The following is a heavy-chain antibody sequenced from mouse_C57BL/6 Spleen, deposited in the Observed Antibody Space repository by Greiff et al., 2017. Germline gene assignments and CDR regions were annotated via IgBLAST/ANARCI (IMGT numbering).Heavy chain of an antibody. J-gene: IGHJ4*01. D-gene: IGHD1-3*01. V-gene: IGHV1-50*01. CDR1: GYILTSYW. CDR2: IDPSDSYT. Sequence: QVQLQQPGPDLVKPGASLKLSCKASGYILTSYWLQWVKQRPGQGLEWIGEIDPSDSYTNYNQKFKGKATLTVDTSYSADYMQLSSLTSKDSAVYYCAKKVASYYYEMDYWGQGTSVAVSS. CDR3: AKKVASYYYEMDY.